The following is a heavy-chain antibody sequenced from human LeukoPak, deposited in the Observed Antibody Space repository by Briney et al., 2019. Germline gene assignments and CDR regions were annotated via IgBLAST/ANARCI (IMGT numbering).Heavy chain of an antibody. Sequence: SETLSLTCTVSGGSISSGGYYWSWLRQHPGKGLEWIGYIYYSGSTYYNPSLKSRVTISVDTSKNQFSLKLSSVTAADTAVYYCARWGKRGSGTTGYDYWGQGTLVTVSS. CDR2: IYYSGST. J-gene: IGHJ4*02. D-gene: IGHD1-1*01. CDR1: GGSISSGGYY. V-gene: IGHV4-31*03. CDR3: ARWGKRGSGTTGYDY.